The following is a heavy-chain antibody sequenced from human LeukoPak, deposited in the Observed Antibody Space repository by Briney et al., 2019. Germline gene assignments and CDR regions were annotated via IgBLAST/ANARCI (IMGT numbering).Heavy chain of an antibody. V-gene: IGHV3-74*01. CDR3: AKVVTGSRNAFDV. CDR1: GFSLSSSW. CDR2: VNADGSST. Sequence: GGSLRLSCVASGFSLSSSWMHWVRQAPGKGLVWVSRVNADGSSTDYADSVKGRFTISRDNAMNTLYLQMNSLRAEDTAVYYCAKVVTGSRNAFDVWGQGTMVTVSS. D-gene: IGHD1-20*01. J-gene: IGHJ3*01.